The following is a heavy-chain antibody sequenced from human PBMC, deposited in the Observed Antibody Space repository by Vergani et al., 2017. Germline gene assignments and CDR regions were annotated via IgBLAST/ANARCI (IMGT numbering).Heavy chain of an antibody. CDR3: ARHFGSGSYSSHFDY. D-gene: IGHD3-10*01. Sequence: QVQLQESGPGLVKPSETLSLTCAVSGCSISSGYYWGWIRQPPGKGLEWIGSIYHSGSTYYNPSLKSRVTISVDTSKNQFSLKLSSVTAEDTAVYYCARHFGSGSYSSHFDYWGQGTLVTVSS. CDR1: GCSISSGYY. V-gene: IGHV4-38-2*01. CDR2: IYHSGST. J-gene: IGHJ4*02.